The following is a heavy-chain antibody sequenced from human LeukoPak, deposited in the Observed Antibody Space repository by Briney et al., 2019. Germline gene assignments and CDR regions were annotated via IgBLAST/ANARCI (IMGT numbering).Heavy chain of an antibody. V-gene: IGHV4-34*01. CDR1: GGSFSGYY. Sequence: SETLSLTCAVYGGSFSGYYWSWIRQPPGKGLEWIGEINHSGSTNYNPSLKSRVTMSVDTSKNQLPLKLTSVTAADTAVYYCARDSGTTGVVKFDPWGQGTLVTVSS. CDR3: ARDSGTTGVVKFDP. J-gene: IGHJ5*02. CDR2: INHSGST. D-gene: IGHD4-23*01.